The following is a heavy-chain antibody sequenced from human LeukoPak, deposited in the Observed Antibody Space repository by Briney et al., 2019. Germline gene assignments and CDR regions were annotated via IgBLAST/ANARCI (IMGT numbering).Heavy chain of an antibody. Sequence: GPLRLSCAASGFTFSSYWMSWVRQVPGKGLQWVANIKQDGSDIYYLDSVKGRFTISRDNAKNSLYLQMNSLRAEDTAVYYCARDPGIGAAGTVGHFDYWGQGTLVTVSS. CDR3: ARDPGIGAAGTVGHFDY. J-gene: IGHJ4*02. V-gene: IGHV3-7*01. D-gene: IGHD6-13*01. CDR1: GFTFSSYW. CDR2: IKQDGSDI.